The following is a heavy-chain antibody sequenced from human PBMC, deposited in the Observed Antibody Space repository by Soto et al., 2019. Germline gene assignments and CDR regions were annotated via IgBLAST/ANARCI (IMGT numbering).Heavy chain of an antibody. J-gene: IGHJ5*02. V-gene: IGHV3-15*07. CDR3: TAAGVVVFPRWFDP. CDR2: INSETDGGTT. D-gene: IGHD2-15*01. CDR1: GFTFSNAW. Sequence: GGSLRLSCAASGFTFSNAWMNWVRQAPGKGLEWVGRINSETDGGTTDYAAPVKGRFTISRDDSKNTLYLQMNSLKTEDTAVYYCTAAGVVVFPRWFDPWGQGT.